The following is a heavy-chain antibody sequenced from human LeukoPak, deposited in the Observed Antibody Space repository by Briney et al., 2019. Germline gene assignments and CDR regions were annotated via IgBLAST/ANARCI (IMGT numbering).Heavy chain of an antibody. Sequence: SETLSLTCAVSGGSISSNSYYWGWIRQPPGKGLEWIGYIYYSGSTNYNPSLKSRVTISVDTSKNQFSLKLSSVTAADTAVYYCARGYDYGANFDYWGQGTLVTVSS. J-gene: IGHJ4*02. CDR2: IYYSGST. CDR1: GGSISSNSYY. D-gene: IGHD4-17*01. CDR3: ARGYDYGANFDY. V-gene: IGHV4-61*05.